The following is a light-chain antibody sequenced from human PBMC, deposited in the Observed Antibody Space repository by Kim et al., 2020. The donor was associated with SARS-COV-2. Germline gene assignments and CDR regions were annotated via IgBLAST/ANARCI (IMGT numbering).Light chain of an antibody. CDR1: QSVSSN. CDR3: QQYNNWPPWP. J-gene: IGKJ1*01. V-gene: IGKV3-15*01. Sequence: SPGERATLSCRASQSVSSNLAWYQQKPGQAPMLLIYGASTRATGIPARFSGSGSVTEFTLTISSLQSEYFAVYYCQQYNNWPPWPFGQGTKVDIK. CDR2: GAS.